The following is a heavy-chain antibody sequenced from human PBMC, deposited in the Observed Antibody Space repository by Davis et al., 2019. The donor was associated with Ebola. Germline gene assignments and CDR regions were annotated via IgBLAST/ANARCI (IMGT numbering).Heavy chain of an antibody. D-gene: IGHD2-2*01. CDR3: TADVVTAATRGVYYYYYYMDV. V-gene: IGHV3-15*01. J-gene: IGHJ6*03. CDR2: IKGKTDGGTT. Sequence: GESLKISCAASGITFNNAWMSWVRQAPGKGLEWVGRIKGKTDGGTTDYAAPVKGRFTISRDDSKNTLYLQMNSLKTEETAVYYCTADVVTAATRGVYYYYYYMDVWGKGTTVTVSS. CDR1: GITFNNAW.